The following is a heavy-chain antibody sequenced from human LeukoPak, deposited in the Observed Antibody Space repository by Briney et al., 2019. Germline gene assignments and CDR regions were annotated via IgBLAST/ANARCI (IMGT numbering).Heavy chain of an antibody. CDR1: GGSISSGDYY. Sequence: SQTLSLTCTVSGGSISSGDYYWSWIRQPPGRGLEWIGYIYYSGSTYYNPSLKSRVTISVDMSKNQFSLKLSSVTAADTAVYYCARDREGLPDYWGQGTLVTVSS. CDR2: IYYSGST. V-gene: IGHV4-30-4*08. D-gene: IGHD1-14*01. J-gene: IGHJ4*02. CDR3: ARDREGLPDY.